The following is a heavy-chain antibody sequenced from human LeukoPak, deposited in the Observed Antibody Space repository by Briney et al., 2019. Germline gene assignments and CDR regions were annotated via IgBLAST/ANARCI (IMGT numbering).Heavy chain of an antibody. D-gene: IGHD7-27*01. Sequence: GGSLRLSCAASGFTFSSYSMNWVRQAPGKGLEWVSSISSSSSSYIYYADSVKGRFTISRDNAKNSLYLQMNSLRAEDTAVYYCARDRETGGNDYWGQGTLVTVPS. CDR3: ARDRETGGNDY. CDR2: ISSSSSSYI. J-gene: IGHJ4*02. V-gene: IGHV3-21*01. CDR1: GFTFSSYS.